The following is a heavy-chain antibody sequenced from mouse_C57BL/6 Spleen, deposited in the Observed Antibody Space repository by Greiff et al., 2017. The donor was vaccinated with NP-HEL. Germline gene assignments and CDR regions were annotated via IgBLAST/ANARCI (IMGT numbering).Heavy chain of an antibody. Sequence: QVQLQQSGAELVKPGASVKISCKASGYAFSSYWMNWVKQRPGKGLEWIGQIYPGDGDTNYNGKFKGKATLTADKSSSTAYMQLSSLTSEDSAVYFCAREAKRDAMDYWGQGTSVTVSS. J-gene: IGHJ4*01. CDR1: GYAFSSYW. CDR3: AREAKRDAMDY. V-gene: IGHV1-80*01. CDR2: IYPGDGDT. D-gene: IGHD3-2*02.